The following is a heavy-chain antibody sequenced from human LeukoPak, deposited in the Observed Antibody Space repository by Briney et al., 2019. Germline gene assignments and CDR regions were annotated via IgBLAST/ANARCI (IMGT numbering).Heavy chain of an antibody. CDR1: GFTFSSYS. CDR2: ISSSSSTI. V-gene: IGHV3-48*01. J-gene: IGHJ4*02. D-gene: IGHD3-10*01. CDR3: ARAHTNRGFDY. Sequence: GGSLRLSCAASGFTFSSYSMTWVRQAPGKGLEWVSYISSSSSTIYYADSVKGRFTISRDNAKNSLYLQMNSLRAEDTAVHYCARAHTNRGFDYWGQGTLVTVSS.